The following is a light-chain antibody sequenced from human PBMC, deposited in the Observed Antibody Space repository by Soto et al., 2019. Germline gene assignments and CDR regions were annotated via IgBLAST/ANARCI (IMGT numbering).Light chain of an antibody. J-gene: IGKJ5*01. CDR2: GAS. Sequence: EIVLTQSPATLSLSPGEGATLSCRASQSVTSTYLAWYQQKAGQAPRLLIYGASSRATGVPDRFSGNGSGTDFTLTITRLEPEDFALYYCQQYGDSPITFGQGTRLEIK. V-gene: IGKV3-20*01. CDR1: QSVTSTY. CDR3: QQYGDSPIT.